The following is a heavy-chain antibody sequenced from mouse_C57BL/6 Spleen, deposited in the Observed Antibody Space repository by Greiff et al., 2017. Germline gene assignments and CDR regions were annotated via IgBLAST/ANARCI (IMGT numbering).Heavy chain of an antibody. J-gene: IGHJ1*03. CDR3: AREGYGSSPWYFDV. V-gene: IGHV1-61*01. D-gene: IGHD1-1*01. Sequence: QVQLQQPGAELVRPGSSVKLSCKASGYTFTSYWMDWVKQRPGQGLEWIGNIYPSDSETHYNQKFKDKATLTVDKSSSTAYMQLSSLTSEDSAVYYCAREGYGSSPWYFDVWGTVTTVTVSS. CDR1: GYTFTSYW. CDR2: IYPSDSET.